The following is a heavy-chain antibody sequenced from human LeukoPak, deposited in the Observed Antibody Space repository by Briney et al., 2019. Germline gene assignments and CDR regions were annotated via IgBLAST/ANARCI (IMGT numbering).Heavy chain of an antibody. CDR1: GGSLSSYY. CDR3: AETGYSSSGEFDP. V-gene: IGHV4-59*01. Sequence: SETLSLTCTVSGGSLSSYYWSWIRQPPGKGLEWIGNIYYRGSTNYNPSLKSRVTMSVDTSKNQFSLKVSSVTAADTAVYYCAETGYSSSGEFDPWGQGTLVTVSS. CDR2: IYYRGST. J-gene: IGHJ5*02. D-gene: IGHD6-13*01.